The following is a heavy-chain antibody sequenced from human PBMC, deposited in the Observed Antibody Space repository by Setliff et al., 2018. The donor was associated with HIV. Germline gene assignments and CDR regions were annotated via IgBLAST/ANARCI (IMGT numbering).Heavy chain of an antibody. CDR3: ARHRGSSSGGPGEIDY. CDR1: GGSISNHF. V-gene: IGHV4-59*08. J-gene: IGHJ4*02. Sequence: SETLSLTCTVSGGSISNHFWTWIRQSPGKGLEWIGSMYYGGSATYNPSLKSRVTISIDTSKSQFSLKLSSVTAADTAVYYCARHRGSSSGGPGEIDYWGQGTLVTVSS. CDR2: MYYGGSA. D-gene: IGHD3-10*01.